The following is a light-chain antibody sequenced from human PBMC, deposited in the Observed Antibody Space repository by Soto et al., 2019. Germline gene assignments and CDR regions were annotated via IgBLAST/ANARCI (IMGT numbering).Light chain of an antibody. V-gene: IGKV3-15*01. CDR2: GAS. Sequence: EVVMTQSPATLSVSPGERATLSCRASQSVNANLAWYQQKPGQAPRLLIHGASNRATGIPARFRGSGFGTEFILTISSRQSEDFAVYCCQQYNTWLWTFGQGTKVEI. CDR3: QQYNTWLWT. CDR1: QSVNAN. J-gene: IGKJ1*01.